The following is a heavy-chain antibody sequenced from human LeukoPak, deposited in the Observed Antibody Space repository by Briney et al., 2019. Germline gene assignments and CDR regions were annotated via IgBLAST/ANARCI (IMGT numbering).Heavy chain of an antibody. CDR1: GFTFSFSA. CDR3: AKGRGSSWFTSSYSMDV. CDR2: ISGSGGSS. D-gene: IGHD6-13*01. J-gene: IGHJ6*03. V-gene: IGHV3-23*01. Sequence: GGPPRLSCAASGFTFSFSAMTWVRQPPGKGLEWVSPISGSGGSSYYADSVKGRFTISRDNSKNTLYLQMNSLRAEDTAVYYCAKGRGSSWFTSSYSMDVWGKGTTVTVSS.